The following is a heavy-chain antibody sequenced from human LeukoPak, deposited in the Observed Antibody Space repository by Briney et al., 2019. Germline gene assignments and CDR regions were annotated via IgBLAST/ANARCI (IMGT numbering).Heavy chain of an antibody. V-gene: IGHV4-59*01. Sequence: PSETLSLTCTVSGGSISSYYWSWIRQSPGEGLECIGYIHYTGSTNYNPSLKSRVTISVETSKNQSSLKLKSVTAADTAVYYCARGGYYGSGNDFRFDPWGQGTLVTVSS. CDR1: GGSISSYY. J-gene: IGHJ5*02. CDR3: ARGGYYGSGNDFRFDP. CDR2: IHYTGST. D-gene: IGHD3-10*01.